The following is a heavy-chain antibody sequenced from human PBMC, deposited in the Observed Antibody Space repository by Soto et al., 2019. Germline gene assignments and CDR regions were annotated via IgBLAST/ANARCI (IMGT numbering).Heavy chain of an antibody. CDR2: VYVTGTGT. CDR1: GYPFTTYH. V-gene: IGHV1-46*01. D-gene: IGHD3-10*01. Sequence: QVQLVQSGAEVKKPGASVKVSCKASGYPFTTYHLHWVRQAPGQGLEWMGIVYVTGTGTRSAQKFQGRLTMTRDRSTSTVYMELSSLRSEDTAVYYCARPEGYGSGSYYFHSWGQGTLVTVSS. J-gene: IGHJ4*02. CDR3: ARPEGYGSGSYYFHS.